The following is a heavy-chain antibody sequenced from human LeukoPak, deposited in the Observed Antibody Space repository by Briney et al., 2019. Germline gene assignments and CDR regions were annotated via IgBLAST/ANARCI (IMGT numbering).Heavy chain of an antibody. J-gene: IGHJ5*02. CDR1: GFNFAIYT. CDR2: MSDDGSHE. V-gene: IGHV3-30*01. Sequence: GGSLRLSCAASGFNFAIYTMHWVRQAPGKGLEWVALMSDDGSHELYADSVRGRFTISRDNSENTLYLQMNSLTSEDTATYYCARAYSSSWYAWFDPRGQGTLVTVSS. CDR3: ARAYSSSWYAWFDP. D-gene: IGHD6-13*01.